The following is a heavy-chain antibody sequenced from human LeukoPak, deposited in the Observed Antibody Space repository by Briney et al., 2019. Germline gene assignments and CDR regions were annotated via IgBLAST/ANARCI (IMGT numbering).Heavy chain of an antibody. V-gene: IGHV3-30*04. CDR1: GFTFSSYA. D-gene: IGHD1-26*01. CDR3: ARGDSPATSLAG. Sequence: AGGSLRLSCAASGFTFSSYAMHWVRQAPGKGLEWVAVISYDGSNKYYADSVKGRFTISRDNSKNTLYLQMNSLRAEDTAVYYCARGDSPATSLAGWGQGTLVTVSS. CDR2: ISYDGSNK. J-gene: IGHJ4*02.